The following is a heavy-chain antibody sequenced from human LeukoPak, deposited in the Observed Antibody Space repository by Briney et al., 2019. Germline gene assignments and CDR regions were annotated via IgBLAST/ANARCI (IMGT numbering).Heavy chain of an antibody. CDR3: ARDFFRNYYFDY. V-gene: IGHV4-39*07. CDR2: IYYSGST. D-gene: IGHD1-14*01. CDR1: GGSISSSSYY. Sequence: PSETLSLTCTVSGGSISSSSYYWGWIRQPPGKGLEWIGSIYYSGSTYYNPSLKSRVTISVDTSKNQFSLKLSSVTAADTAVYYCARDFFRNYYFDYWGQGTLVTVSS. J-gene: IGHJ4*02.